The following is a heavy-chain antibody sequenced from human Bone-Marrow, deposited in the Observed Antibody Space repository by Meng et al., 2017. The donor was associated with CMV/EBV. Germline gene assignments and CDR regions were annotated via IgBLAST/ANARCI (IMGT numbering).Heavy chain of an antibody. Sequence: ASVKVSCKASGYTFTSYYMHWVRQAPGQGLEWMGIINPSGGSTSYAQKFQGRVTMTRDTSTSTVYMELSSLRSEDTVVYYCARDRGLHVTVRYFDYWGQGTLVTVSS. CDR1: GYTFTSYY. D-gene: IGHD5-24*01. CDR3: ARDRGLHVTVRYFDY. J-gene: IGHJ4*02. CDR2: INPSGGST. V-gene: IGHV1-46*01.